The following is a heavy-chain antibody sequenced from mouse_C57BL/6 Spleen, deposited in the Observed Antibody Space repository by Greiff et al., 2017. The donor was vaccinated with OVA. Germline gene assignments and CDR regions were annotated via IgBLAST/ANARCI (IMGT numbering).Heavy chain of an antibody. V-gene: IGHV1-82*01. D-gene: IGHD2-2*01. J-gene: IGHJ4*01. CDR3: ARSVEGYDVNGAMDY. CDR2: IYPGDGDT. CDR1: GYAFSSSW. Sequence: QVQLQQSGPELVKPGASVKISCKASGYAFSSSWMNWVKQRPGKGLEWIGRIYPGDGDTNYNGKFKGKATLTADKSSSTAYMQLSSLTSEDSAVYFCARSVEGYDVNGAMDYWGQGTSVTVSS.